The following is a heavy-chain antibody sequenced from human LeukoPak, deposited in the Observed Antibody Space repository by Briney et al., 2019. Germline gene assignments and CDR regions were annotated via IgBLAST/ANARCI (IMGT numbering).Heavy chain of an antibody. CDR2: ISAYNGNT. D-gene: IGHD6-19*01. CDR1: GYTFTSYG. Sequence: ASVTVSCTASGYTFTSYGISWVRQAPGQGLEWMGWISAYNGNTNYAQKLQGRVTMTTDTSTSTAYMELRSLRSDDTAVYYCAATTAVAGRGYYFDYWGQGTLVTVSS. V-gene: IGHV1-18*01. CDR3: AATTAVAGRGYYFDY. J-gene: IGHJ4*02.